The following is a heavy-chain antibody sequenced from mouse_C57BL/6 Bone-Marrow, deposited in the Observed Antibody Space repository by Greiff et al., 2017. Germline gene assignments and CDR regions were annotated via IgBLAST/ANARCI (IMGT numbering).Heavy chain of an antibody. J-gene: IGHJ4*01. CDR1: GYTFTDYY. V-gene: IGHV1-76*01. CDR2: IYPGSGNT. Sequence: VQLQQSGAELVRPGASVKLSCKASGYTFTDYYINWVNQRPGPGLEWIARIYPGSGNTYYNEKFKGKATLTAEKSSSTAYMQLSSLTSEDSAVYVCARGGRRAMDYWGQGTSVTVSS. CDR3: ARGGRRAMDY. D-gene: IGHD2-12*01.